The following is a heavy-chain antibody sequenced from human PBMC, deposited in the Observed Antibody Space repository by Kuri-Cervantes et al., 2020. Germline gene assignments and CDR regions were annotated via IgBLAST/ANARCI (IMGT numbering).Heavy chain of an antibody. CDR3: ARDSIGYCSSTSCYARRDNWFDP. J-gene: IGHJ5*02. Sequence: GSLRLSCTVSGGSVSSGSYYWSWIRQPPGKGLEWIGYIYYSGSTNYNPSLKSRVTISVDTSKNQFSLKLSSVTAADTAVYYCARDSIGYCSSTSCYARRDNWFDPWGQGTLVTVSS. D-gene: IGHD2-2*01. V-gene: IGHV4-61*01. CDR1: GGSVSSGSYY. CDR2: IYYSGST.